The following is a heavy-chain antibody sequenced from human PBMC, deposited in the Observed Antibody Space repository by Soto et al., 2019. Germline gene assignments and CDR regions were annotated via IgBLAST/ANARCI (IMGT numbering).Heavy chain of an antibody. J-gene: IGHJ6*02. V-gene: IGHV3-15*07. CDR3: TPSSAAYYYGMDV. Sequence: EVQLVESGGGLVKPGGSLRLSCAASGFTFSDGWMNWVRQAPGKGLEWVGRIKSKSDGGTTDYAAPVKGRFTISREDSNTPLYLETNSLNTEDPAVYYCTPSSAAYYYGMDVWGHGTTVTVSS. CDR2: IKSKSDGGTT. D-gene: IGHD6-13*01. CDR1: GFTFSDGW.